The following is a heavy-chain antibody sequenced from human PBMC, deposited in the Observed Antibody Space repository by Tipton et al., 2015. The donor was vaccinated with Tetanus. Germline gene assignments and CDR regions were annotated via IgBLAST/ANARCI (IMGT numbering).Heavy chain of an antibody. CDR2: ISHSENT. CDR3: ARPSTTVTPRAFDV. Sequence: TLSLTCAVYYDSFYGYYWSWIRQPPGKGLEWIGEISHSENTNYNPSLPIRVTISMNTANNHIYLNLTSVTAADTAVYYCARPSTTVTPRAFDVWGQGTMVTVSS. J-gene: IGHJ3*01. D-gene: IGHD4-17*01. V-gene: IGHV4-34*01. CDR1: YDSFYGYY.